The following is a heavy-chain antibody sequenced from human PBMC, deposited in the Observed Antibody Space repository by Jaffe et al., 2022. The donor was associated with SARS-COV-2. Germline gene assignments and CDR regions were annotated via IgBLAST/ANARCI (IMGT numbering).Heavy chain of an antibody. CDR1: GGSFSGYY. Sequence: QVQLQQWGAGLLKPSETLSLTCAVYGGSFSGYYWSWIRQPPGKGLEWIGEINHSGSTNYNPSLKSRVTISVDTSKNQFSLKLSSVTAADTAVYYCARGLYVVVPAAIFFSYYYGMDVWGQGTTVTVSS. CDR3: ARGLYVVVPAAIFFSYYYGMDV. V-gene: IGHV4-34*01. J-gene: IGHJ6*02. CDR2: INHSGST. D-gene: IGHD2-2*02.